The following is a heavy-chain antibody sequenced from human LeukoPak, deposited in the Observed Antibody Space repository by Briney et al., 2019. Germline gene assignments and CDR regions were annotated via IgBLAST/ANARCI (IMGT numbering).Heavy chain of an antibody. CDR3: ARETSWYFDY. CDR2: ITGSGSTT. V-gene: IGHV3-48*03. CDR1: GFTFSNYE. J-gene: IGHJ4*02. Sequence: PGGSLRLSCAASGFTFSNYEINWVRQPPGKGLEWISDITGSGSTTYYADSVKGRFTISRDNAKNPLYLQMNSLRAEDTAIYYCARETSWYFDYWGRGTLVTVSS.